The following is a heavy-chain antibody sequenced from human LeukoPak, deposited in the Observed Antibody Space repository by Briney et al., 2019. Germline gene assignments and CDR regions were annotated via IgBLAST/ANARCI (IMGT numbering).Heavy chain of an antibody. V-gene: IGHV3-30*02. CDR2: IRYDGSNK. J-gene: IGHJ5*02. Sequence: PGGSLRLSCAASGFTFSSYGMHWVRQAPGKGLEWVAFIRYDGSNKYYADSVKGRFTISRDNSKNTLYLQMNSLRAEDTAVYYCAKDNVLLWFGELAWFDPWGQGTLVTVSS. CDR1: GFTFSSYG. D-gene: IGHD3-10*01. CDR3: AKDNVLLWFGELAWFDP.